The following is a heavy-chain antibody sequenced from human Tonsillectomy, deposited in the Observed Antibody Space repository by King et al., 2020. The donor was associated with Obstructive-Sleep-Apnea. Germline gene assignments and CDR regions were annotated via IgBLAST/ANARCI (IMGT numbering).Heavy chain of an antibody. CDR3: AREDDILTGYYRF. CDR2: IYYSWST. J-gene: IGHJ4*02. D-gene: IGHD3-9*01. CDR1: GGSISSYY. V-gene: IGHV4-59*01. Sequence: QLQESGPGLVKPSETLSLTCTVSGGSISSYYLAWIRQPPGKGLEWIGYIYYSWSTNYNPSPKSRVTISLDTSKNQFSLKLSSVTAADTAVYYCAREDDILTGYYRFWSQGTLVTVSS.